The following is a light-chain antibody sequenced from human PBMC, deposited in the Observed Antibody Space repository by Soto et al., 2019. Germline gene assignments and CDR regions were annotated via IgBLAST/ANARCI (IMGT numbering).Light chain of an antibody. V-gene: IGKV1-12*01. CDR3: QQADSFPLA. CDR2: AAS. CDR1: QSIYKW. J-gene: IGKJ4*01. Sequence: DIPMTQFPSSVSASIGDRVTISCRASQSIYKWLVWYQQKPGKAPKLLIYAASSLQSGVPSRFSGSGYGTDFTLTISSLQPEDFATYYCQQADSFPLAFGGGTKVEI.